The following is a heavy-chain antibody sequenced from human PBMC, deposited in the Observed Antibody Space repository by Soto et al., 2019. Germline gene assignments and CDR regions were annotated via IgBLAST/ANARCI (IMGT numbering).Heavy chain of an antibody. CDR2: ISAYNGNT. CDR1: GNIFTSNG. Sequence: QVQLVQSGAEVKKPGASVKVSCKASGNIFTSNGFSWVRQAPGQGPEWMGWISAYNGNTNYVQKFQGRVTMTTDTSTRTAYMELRSLRSDDTAVYYCARVPHNFNWVTYGLDVWGQGTTVIVSS. V-gene: IGHV1-18*04. J-gene: IGHJ6*02. D-gene: IGHD3-9*01. CDR3: ARVPHNFNWVTYGLDV.